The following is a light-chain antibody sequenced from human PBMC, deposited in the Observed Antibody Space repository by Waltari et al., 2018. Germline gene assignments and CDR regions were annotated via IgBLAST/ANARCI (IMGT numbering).Light chain of an antibody. V-gene: IGKV3-15*01. J-gene: IGKJ2*01. CDR3: QQYNNWPPYT. CDR2: GAS. CDR1: QSVRSY. Sequence: EIVLTQSPATLSLSPGERATLSCRTSQSVRSYLAWYQQRPGQSPRLLIYGASTRAPGIPARFSGSGSGTQFTLTIASLQSEDFAVYYCQQYNNWPPYTFGQGTKLEIK.